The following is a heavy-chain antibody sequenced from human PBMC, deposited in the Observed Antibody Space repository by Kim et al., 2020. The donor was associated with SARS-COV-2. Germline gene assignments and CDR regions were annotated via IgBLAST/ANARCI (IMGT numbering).Heavy chain of an antibody. CDR3: ARAWVGGLFLGCLDP. CDR2: IYHTGST. CDR1: GYSITTVSYY. D-gene: IGHD3-10*01. V-gene: IGHV4-39*02. J-gene: IGHJ5*02. Sequence: SETLSLTCSVSGYSITTVSYYWGLIRLYAGMGLEWIDNIYHTGSTYYNPPLKSGVTLCVVPYKKQFSLHMNSVAAADTTDYYCARAWVGGLFLGCLDPW.